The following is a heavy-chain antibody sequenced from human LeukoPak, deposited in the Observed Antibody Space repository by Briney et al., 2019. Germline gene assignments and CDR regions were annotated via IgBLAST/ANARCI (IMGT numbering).Heavy chain of an antibody. J-gene: IGHJ4*02. Sequence: PGGSLRLSCAASGFTFSDYYMSWIRQAPGKGLEWVSAISGSATSTYYADSVKGRFIITRDNSKNTLYLQMNSLRAEDTAVYYCAKENKGAYWGQGTLVTVSS. CDR1: GFTFSDYY. CDR3: AKENKGAY. D-gene: IGHD3-16*01. V-gene: IGHV3-23*01. CDR2: ISGSATST.